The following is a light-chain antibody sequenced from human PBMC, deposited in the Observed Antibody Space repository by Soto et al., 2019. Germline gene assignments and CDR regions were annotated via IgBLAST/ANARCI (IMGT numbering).Light chain of an antibody. CDR1: RSVTSH. V-gene: IGKV3-15*01. CDR2: GAS. Sequence: ETVMTQSPATLSVSPGERATLSCRASRSVTSHLAWYQQKPGQAPRLLIYGASTRATDIPARFSGSGSGTEFTLTIISLQSEDSAVYYCQQYNNWPPYTFGQGTNLEIK. J-gene: IGKJ2*01. CDR3: QQYNNWPPYT.